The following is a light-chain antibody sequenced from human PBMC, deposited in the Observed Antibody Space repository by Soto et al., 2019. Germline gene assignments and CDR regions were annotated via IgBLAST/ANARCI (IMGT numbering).Light chain of an antibody. Sequence: IVLTQSPGTLSLSPGERATLSCRASQSVGSSYLTWYQQKPGQPPRLLIYGASSRATGIPDRFSGSGSGTDFTLTISRLEPEDSAVYYCQQYSSSPLTFGGGSKVEIK. CDR3: QQYSSSPLT. CDR2: GAS. V-gene: IGKV3-20*01. CDR1: QSVGSSY. J-gene: IGKJ4*01.